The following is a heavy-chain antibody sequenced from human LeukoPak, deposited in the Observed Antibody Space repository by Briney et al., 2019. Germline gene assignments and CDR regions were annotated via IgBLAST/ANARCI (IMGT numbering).Heavy chain of an antibody. D-gene: IGHD5-18*01. Sequence: GGSLRLSCAASGFTFSSYGMHWVRQAPGKGLEWVALIWYDGNNKYYADSVKGRFTISRDNSKNTLYLQLNSLRAEDTAVYYCARDPGYSYGLHGMDVWGQGTTVTVSS. CDR2: IWYDGNNK. J-gene: IGHJ6*02. CDR1: GFTFSSYG. V-gene: IGHV3-33*01. CDR3: ARDPGYSYGLHGMDV.